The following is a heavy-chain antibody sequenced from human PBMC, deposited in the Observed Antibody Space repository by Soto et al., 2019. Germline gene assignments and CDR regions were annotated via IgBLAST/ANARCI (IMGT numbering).Heavy chain of an antibody. V-gene: IGHV4-59*01. CDR2: IYYSGST. D-gene: IGHD2-15*01. Sequence: ASETLSLTCTVSGGSISSYYWSWIRQPPGKGLEWIGYIYYSGSTNYNPSLKSRVTISVDTSKNQFSLKLSSVTAADTAVYYCARASDCSGGSCYGDYFDYWGQGTLVTVSS. CDR3: ARASDCSGGSCYGDYFDY. J-gene: IGHJ4*02. CDR1: GGSISSYY.